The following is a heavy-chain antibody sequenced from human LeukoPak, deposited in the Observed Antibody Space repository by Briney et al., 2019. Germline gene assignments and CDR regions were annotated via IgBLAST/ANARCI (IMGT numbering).Heavy chain of an antibody. CDR2: INGDGSTT. CDR3: ARQQYSSPEY. D-gene: IGHD6-6*01. J-gene: IGHJ4*02. V-gene: IGHV3-74*01. CDR1: GFTFSSYW. Sequence: GGSLRLSCAASGFTFSSYWMHWVRQAPGKGLLWASRINGDGSTTNYADSVKGRFTISRDNAKNTLYLQMNSLRAEDTAVYYCARQQYSSPEYWGQGTLVTVSS.